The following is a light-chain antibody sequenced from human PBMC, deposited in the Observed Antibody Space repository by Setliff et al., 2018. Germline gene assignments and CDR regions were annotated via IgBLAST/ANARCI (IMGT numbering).Light chain of an antibody. CDR1: SSDVGSYDL. CDR2: AVS. CDR3: NAYTAGTTYV. J-gene: IGLJ1*01. Sequence: VLAQPASVSGSPGQSITISCSGTSSDVGSYDLVSWYQQHPGKAPKLIIYAVSDRPSGVSNRFSGSKSGNTASLTISGLQTEDEADYYCNAYTAGTTYVFGTGTKVTV. V-gene: IGLV2-14*03.